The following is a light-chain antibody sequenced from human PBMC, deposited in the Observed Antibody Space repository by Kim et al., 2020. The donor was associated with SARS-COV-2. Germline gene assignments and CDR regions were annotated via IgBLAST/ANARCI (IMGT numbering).Light chain of an antibody. CDR3: QSYDSSNHV. V-gene: IGLV6-57*03. Sequence: GKRVTVSCTRSSGSIASNYVRWYQQRPGSAPASVIYADKERLSEVPDRFSGSIDSSSDSASLTSSGLKAEDEADYCCQSYDSSNHVFGGRTQLTIL. CDR1: SGSIASNY. J-gene: IGLJ2*01. CDR2: ADK.